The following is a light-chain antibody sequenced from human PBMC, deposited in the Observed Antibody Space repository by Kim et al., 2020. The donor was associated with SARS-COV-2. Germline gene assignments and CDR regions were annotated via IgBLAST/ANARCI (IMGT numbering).Light chain of an antibody. Sequence: GERATLSCRASQSVSSYLAWYQQKPDQAPRLLIYDASNRATGIPARFSGSGSGTDFTLTISSLEPEDFAVYYCQQRGYWPATFGPGTKVDIK. CDR1: QSVSSY. V-gene: IGKV3-11*01. CDR2: DAS. CDR3: QQRGYWPAT. J-gene: IGKJ3*01.